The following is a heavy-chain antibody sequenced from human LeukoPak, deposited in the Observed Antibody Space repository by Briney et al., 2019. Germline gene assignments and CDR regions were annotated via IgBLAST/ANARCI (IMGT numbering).Heavy chain of an antibody. CDR1: GGSFSGYY. J-gene: IGHJ4*02. CDR3: ARAHYDILTGYYTGPDFDY. Sequence: SETLSLTCAVYGGSFSGYYWSWIRQPPGKGLEWIGEINHSGSTNYNPSLKSRVTISVDTSKNQFSLKLSSVTAADTAMYYCARAHYDILTGYYTGPDFDYWGQGTLVTVSS. V-gene: IGHV4-34*01. D-gene: IGHD3-9*01. CDR2: INHSGST.